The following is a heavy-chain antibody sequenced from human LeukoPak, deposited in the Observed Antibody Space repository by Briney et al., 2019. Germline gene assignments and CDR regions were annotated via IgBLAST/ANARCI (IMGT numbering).Heavy chain of an antibody. CDR2: IFTSGST. J-gene: IGHJ5*02. Sequence: PSETLSLTCTVSGGSISSGGYYWSWIRQPAGKGLEWIGRIFTSGSTNYNPSPKSRVTISADTSKNQFSLKLSSVTAADTAVYYCAREFRKGWDWFDPWGQGTLVTVSS. V-gene: IGHV4-61*02. D-gene: IGHD1-26*01. CDR1: GGSISSGGYY. CDR3: AREFRKGWDWFDP.